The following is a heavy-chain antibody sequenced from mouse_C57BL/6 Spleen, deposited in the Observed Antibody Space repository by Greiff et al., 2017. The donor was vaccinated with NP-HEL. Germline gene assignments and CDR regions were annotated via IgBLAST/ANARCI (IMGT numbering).Heavy chain of an antibody. CDR3: AAPLYYGSGY. J-gene: IGHJ2*01. CDR2: INPNNGGT. CDR1: GYTFTDYN. Sequence: VQLQQSGPELVKPGASVKMSCKASGYTFTDYNMHWVKQSHGKSLEWIGYINPNNGGTSYNQKFKGKATLTVNKSSSTAYMELRSLTSEDSAVYYCAAPLYYGSGYWGQGTTLTVSS. V-gene: IGHV1-22*01. D-gene: IGHD1-1*01.